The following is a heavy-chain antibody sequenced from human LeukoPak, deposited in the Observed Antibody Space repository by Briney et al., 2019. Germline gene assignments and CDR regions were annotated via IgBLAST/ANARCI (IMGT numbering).Heavy chain of an antibody. V-gene: IGHV3-48*04. Sequence: GGSLRLSCAASGFTFSSYSMNWVRQAPGKGLEWVSYISSSSSTIYYADSVKGRFTISRDNAKNSLYLQMNSLRAEDTAVYYCARGKNPDLFDYWGQGTLVTVSS. CDR3: ARGKNPDLFDY. CDR1: GFTFSSYS. J-gene: IGHJ4*02. CDR2: ISSSSSTI. D-gene: IGHD1-14*01.